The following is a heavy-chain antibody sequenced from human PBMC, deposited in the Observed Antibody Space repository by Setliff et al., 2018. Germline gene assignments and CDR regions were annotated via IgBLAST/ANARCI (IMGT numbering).Heavy chain of an antibody. CDR3: AKVITVFGVVIMENWFDP. CDR2: LSHSGSS. Sequence: SETLSLTCSVSGGSISSSRYSWGWIRQTPGKGLEWTGYLSHSGSSNYNPSLKSRVTMLVDTSKNQFSLKLSSVTAADTAVYYCAKVITVFGVVIMENWFDPWGQGTLVTVSS. J-gene: IGHJ5*02. CDR1: GGSISSSRYS. V-gene: IGHV4-61*05. D-gene: IGHD3-3*01.